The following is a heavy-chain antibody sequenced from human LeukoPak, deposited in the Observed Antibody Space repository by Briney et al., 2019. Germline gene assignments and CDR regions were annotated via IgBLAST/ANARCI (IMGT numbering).Heavy chain of an antibody. CDR1: GGSISSYY. V-gene: IGHV4-59*01. J-gene: IGHJ4*02. CDR3: ARDLDYFDY. Sequence: SGTLSLTCTVSGGSISSYYWSWIRQPPGKGLEWIGYIYYSGSTNYNPSLKSRVTISVDTSKNQFSLKLSSVTAADTAVYYCARDLDYFDYWGQGTLVTVSS. CDR2: IYYSGST.